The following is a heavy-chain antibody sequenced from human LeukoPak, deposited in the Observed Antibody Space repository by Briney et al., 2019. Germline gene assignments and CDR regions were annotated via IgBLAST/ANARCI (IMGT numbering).Heavy chain of an antibody. CDR3: ARSVRCSGGSCYSSYYYYMDV. J-gene: IGHJ6*03. CDR2: IIPIFGTA. Sequence: ASVKVSCKASGGTFSIYAISCGREAPGQGLEWMGGIIPIFGTANYAQKFQGRVTITADKSTSTAYMDLSSLRSEDTAVYYCARSVRCSGGSCYSSYYYYMDVWGKGTTVTVSS. D-gene: IGHD2-15*01. CDR1: GGTFSIYA. V-gene: IGHV1-69*06.